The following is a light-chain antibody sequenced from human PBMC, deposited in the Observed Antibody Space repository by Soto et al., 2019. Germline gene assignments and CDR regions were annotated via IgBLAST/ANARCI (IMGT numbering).Light chain of an antibody. V-gene: IGKV1-5*01. J-gene: IGKJ5*01. CDR1: QSISSG. CDR3: QQYHSYLIT. Sequence: DIQMTQSPSTLSASVGDRVTITCRASQSISSGLAWYQQKPGKAPKLLIYDASSLESGVPSRFSGSGSGTEFTLTISRLQPDDFATYYCQQYHSYLITFGQGTRLES. CDR2: DAS.